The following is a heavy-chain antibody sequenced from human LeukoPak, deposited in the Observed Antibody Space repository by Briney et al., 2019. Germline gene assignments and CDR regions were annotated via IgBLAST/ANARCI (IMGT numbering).Heavy chain of an antibody. J-gene: IGHJ3*02. Sequence: KPGGSLRLSCAASGFTFSDYYMSWIRQAPGKGLEWVSYISSSGSTIYYADSVKGRFTISRDNAKNSLYLQMNSLRAEDTAVYYCAKDSTRGYYYDSSGVWGAFDIWGQGTMVTVSS. CDR2: ISSSGSTI. V-gene: IGHV3-11*01. CDR1: GFTFSDYY. CDR3: AKDSTRGYYYDSSGVWGAFDI. D-gene: IGHD3-22*01.